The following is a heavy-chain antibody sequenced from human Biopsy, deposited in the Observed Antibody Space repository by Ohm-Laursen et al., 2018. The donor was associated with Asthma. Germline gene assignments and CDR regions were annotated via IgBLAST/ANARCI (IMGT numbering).Heavy chain of an antibody. V-gene: IGHV3-30*03. D-gene: IGHD3-3*01. Sequence: SLRLSCSASGFTFSSYGMYWVRQAPGKGLEWVAVISYDGSNKYYADSVKGRFTISRDDSKNTLYLQMNSLRAEDTAVYYCASQSSGPDFWSGYYYFDYWGQGTLVPVSS. CDR2: ISYDGSNK. J-gene: IGHJ4*02. CDR1: GFTFSSYG. CDR3: ASQSSGPDFWSGYYYFDY.